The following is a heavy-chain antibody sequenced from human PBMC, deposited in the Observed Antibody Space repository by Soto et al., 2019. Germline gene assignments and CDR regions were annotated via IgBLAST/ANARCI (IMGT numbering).Heavy chain of an antibody. V-gene: IGHV3-30*18. CDR1: GFTFSSYG. Sequence: PVGSLRLSCVASGFTFSSYGMHWVRQAPGKGLEWVAVISYDGSNKYYADSVKGRFTISRDNSKNTLYLQMNSLRAEDTAVYYCAKVRLNYYDSSGVDYWGQGTLVTVSS. CDR3: AKVRLNYYDSSGVDY. J-gene: IGHJ4*02. CDR2: ISYDGSNK. D-gene: IGHD3-22*01.